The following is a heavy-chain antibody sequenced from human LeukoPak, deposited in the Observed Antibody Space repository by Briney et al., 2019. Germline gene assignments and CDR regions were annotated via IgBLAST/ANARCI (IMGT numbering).Heavy chain of an antibody. J-gene: IGHJ4*02. D-gene: IGHD6-13*01. Sequence: GGSLRLSCAASGFTFSSYSMNWVRQAPGKGLEWVSSISSSSSYIYYADSVKGRFTISRDNAKNSLYPQMNSLRAEDTAVYYCARTRIAAAVDYWGQGTLVTVSS. CDR2: ISSSSSYI. CDR3: ARTRIAAAVDY. CDR1: GFTFSSYS. V-gene: IGHV3-21*01.